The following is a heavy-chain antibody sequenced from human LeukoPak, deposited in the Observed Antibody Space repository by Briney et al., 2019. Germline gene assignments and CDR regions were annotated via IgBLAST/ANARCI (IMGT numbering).Heavy chain of an antibody. CDR1: GGSFSGYY. J-gene: IGHJ4*02. Sequence: PSETLSLTCAVYGGSFSGYYWSWIRQPPGKGLEWIGEINHSGSTNYNPSLKGRVTISVGTSKNQFSLKLSSVTAADTAVYYCARGRAWSYWGQGTLVTVSS. CDR3: ARGRAWSY. CDR2: INHSGST. V-gene: IGHV4-34*01.